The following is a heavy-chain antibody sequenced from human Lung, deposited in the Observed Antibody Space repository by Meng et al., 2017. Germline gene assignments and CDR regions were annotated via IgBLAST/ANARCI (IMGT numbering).Heavy chain of an antibody. CDR1: VITFSRNA. CDR2: ISYDGSNQ. Sequence: HVELVVSWGVVFQPGRSLRLSCAAYVITFSRNAMHWVRQAPGKGLEWVAAISYDGSNQHYADSVKGRFTISRDNSENTLYLQMNSLRAEDTAVYYCARNNYGDYYFDYWGQGTLVTVSS. CDR3: ARNNYGDYYFDY. V-gene: IGHV3-30*16. J-gene: IGHJ4*02. D-gene: IGHD4-17*01.